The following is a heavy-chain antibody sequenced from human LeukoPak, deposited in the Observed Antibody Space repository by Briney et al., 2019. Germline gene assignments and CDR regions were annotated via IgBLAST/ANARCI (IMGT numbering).Heavy chain of an antibody. CDR1: GFTFDDYA. V-gene: IGHV3-23*01. D-gene: IGHD6-19*01. CDR2: ISGSGGST. CDR3: AKDIGGWYPSAEGDY. J-gene: IGHJ4*02. Sequence: GGSLRLSCAASGFTFDDYAMHWVRQAPGKGLEWVSAISGSGGSTYYADSVKGRFTISRDNSKNTLYLQMNSLRAEDTAVYYCAKDIGGWYPSAEGDYWGQGTLVTVSS.